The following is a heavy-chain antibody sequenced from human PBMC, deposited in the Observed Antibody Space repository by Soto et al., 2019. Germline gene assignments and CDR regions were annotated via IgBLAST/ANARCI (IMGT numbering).Heavy chain of an antibody. J-gene: IGHJ6*03. V-gene: IGHV5-51*01. CDR3: ARRVPGGDYTRYYYSMDV. D-gene: IGHD4-17*01. CDR1: GYNFTNYW. Sequence: PGESLKISWKGSGYNFTNYWIGRVRQMPGKGLEWMGIIYPGDSDTRYSPSFQGQVTISADKSISTAYLQWSSLKAPDTAMYYCARRVPGGDYTRYYYSMDVWGKGTTVTVSS. CDR2: IYPGDSDT.